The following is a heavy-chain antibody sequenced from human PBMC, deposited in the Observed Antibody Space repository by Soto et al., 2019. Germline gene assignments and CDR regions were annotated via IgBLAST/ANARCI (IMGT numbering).Heavy chain of an antibody. D-gene: IGHD2-15*01. CDR3: ARSCSGGSCHSAY. CDR1: GYTFTHYG. CDR2: ISPFTGDT. Sequence: SVKVSCKASGYTFTHYGINWVRQAPGQGLEWMGWISPFTGDTHYTQSLQGRITMTTDTSTSTAYMEIRSLRSADTAVYYCARSCSGGSCHSAYWGQGTLVTVSS. V-gene: IGHV1-18*04. J-gene: IGHJ4*02.